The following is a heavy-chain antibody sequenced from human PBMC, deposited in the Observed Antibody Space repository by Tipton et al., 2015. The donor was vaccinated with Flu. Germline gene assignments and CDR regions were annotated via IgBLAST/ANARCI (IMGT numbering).Heavy chain of an antibody. V-gene: IGHV4-4*02. D-gene: IGHD1-20*01. CDR2: IYHSGST. Sequence: TLSLTCAVSGGSISSSNWWSWVRQPPGKGLEWIGEIYHSGSTNYNPSLKSRVTISVDKSKNQFSLKLSSVTAADTAVYYCARDYAVTGTSSHQQYYSYYYGMDVWGQGTTVTVSS. J-gene: IGHJ6*02. CDR3: ARDYAVTGTSSHQQYYSYYYGMDV. CDR1: GGSISSSNW.